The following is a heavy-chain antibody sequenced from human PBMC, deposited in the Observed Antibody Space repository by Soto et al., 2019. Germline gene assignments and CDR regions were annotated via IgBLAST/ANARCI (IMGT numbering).Heavy chain of an antibody. Sequence: GSLRLSCAASGFTFSSYAMHWVRQAPGKGLEWLAIISYDGSDNYYADSVKGRFTISRDNSKSTLYLQMNSLRAEDTAVYNCAREQYSSSFDDWGQGTLVTFSS. J-gene: IGHJ4*02. CDR3: AREQYSSSFDD. CDR2: ISYDGSDN. V-gene: IGHV3-30-3*01. D-gene: IGHD6-19*01. CDR1: GFTFSSYA.